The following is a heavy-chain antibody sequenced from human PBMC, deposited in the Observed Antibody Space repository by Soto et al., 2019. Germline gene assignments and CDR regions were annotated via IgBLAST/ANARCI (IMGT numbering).Heavy chain of an antibody. Sequence: SETLSLTCAVYGGSFSGYYWSWIRQPPGKGLEWIGEINHSGSTNYNPSIKSRVTISVDTSKNQFSLKQSSVTAADTAVYYCAGIDYGGNSDYFDYWGQGTLVTVSS. V-gene: IGHV4-34*01. J-gene: IGHJ4*02. CDR2: INHSGST. D-gene: IGHD4-17*01. CDR1: GGSFSGYY. CDR3: AGIDYGGNSDYFDY.